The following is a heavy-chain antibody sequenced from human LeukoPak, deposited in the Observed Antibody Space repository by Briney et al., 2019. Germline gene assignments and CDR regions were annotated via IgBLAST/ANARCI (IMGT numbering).Heavy chain of an antibody. V-gene: IGHV3-7*01. CDR3: ARGPPNWGYDY. J-gene: IGHJ4*02. CDR2: IKQDGSEK. D-gene: IGHD7-27*01. Sequence: GGSLRLSCAASGFTFSRHWMTWVRQAPGKGLEWVANIKQDGSEKYYVDSVKGRFTISRDNAKNSLYLQMNSLRAEDTAVYYCARGPPNWGYDYWGQGTLVTVSS. CDR1: GFTFSRHW.